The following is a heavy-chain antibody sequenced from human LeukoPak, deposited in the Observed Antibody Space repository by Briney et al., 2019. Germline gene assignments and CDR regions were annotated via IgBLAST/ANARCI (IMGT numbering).Heavy chain of an antibody. CDR3: AKVPRYSSTWRFDY. J-gene: IGHJ4*02. CDR2: ISGSGDST. D-gene: IGHD6-13*01. CDR1: GITFINYA. V-gene: IGHV3-23*01. Sequence: GGSLRLSCEASGITFINYAMSWVRQAPGKGLEWVSAISGSGDSTYYADSVTGRFTISRDNSKNTLYLQMNSLTAEDTAVYYCAKVPRYSSTWRFDYWAREPWSPSPQ.